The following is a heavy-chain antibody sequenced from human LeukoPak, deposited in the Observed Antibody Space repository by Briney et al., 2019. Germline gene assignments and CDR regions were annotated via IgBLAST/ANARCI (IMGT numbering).Heavy chain of an antibody. J-gene: IGHJ5*02. CDR2: ISFDGGNK. CDR1: GFTFSSYA. Sequence: GGSLRLSCAASGFTFSSYAMHRVRQAPGKGLEWVAVISFDGGNKYYADSVKGRFTISRDNSKNTLHLQMNSLRVEDTAVNYCAREIERWFDPWGQGTLVTVSS. D-gene: IGHD5-24*01. CDR3: AREIERWFDP. V-gene: IGHV3-30-3*01.